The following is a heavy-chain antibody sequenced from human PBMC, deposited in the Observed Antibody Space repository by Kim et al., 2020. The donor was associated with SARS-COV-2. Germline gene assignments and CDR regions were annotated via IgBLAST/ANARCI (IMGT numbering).Heavy chain of an antibody. CDR2: INAGNGNT. CDR1: GYTFTSYA. CDR3: ARVRNTVIVEDFDI. D-gene: IGHD3-22*01. J-gene: IGHJ3*02. V-gene: IGHV1-3*01. Sequence: ASVKVSCKASGYTFTSYAMHWVRQAPGQRLEWMGWINAGNGNTKHSQKFQGRVTITRDTSASTAYMGLSSLRSEDTAVYYCARVRNTVIVEDFDIWGQGTMVTVSS.